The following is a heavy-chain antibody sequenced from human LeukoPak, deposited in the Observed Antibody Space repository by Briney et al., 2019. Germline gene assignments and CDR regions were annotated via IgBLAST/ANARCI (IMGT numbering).Heavy chain of an antibody. CDR2: IYYSGST. CDR3: ANRMDTAMVRGYRGADY. V-gene: IGHV4-39*01. Sequence: PSETLSLTCSVSGPSVTSGGFYWGWIRQPPGKGLEWIGSIYYSGSTYYNPSLKSRVTISVDTSKNQFSLKLSSVTAADTAVYYCANRMDTAMVRGYRGADYWGQGTLVTVSS. J-gene: IGHJ4*02. D-gene: IGHD5-18*01. CDR1: GPSVTSGGFY.